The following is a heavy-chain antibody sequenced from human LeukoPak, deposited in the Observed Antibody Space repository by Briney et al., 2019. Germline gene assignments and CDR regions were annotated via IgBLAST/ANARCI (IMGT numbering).Heavy chain of an antibody. D-gene: IGHD3/OR15-3a*01. CDR1: GGSISSSSYY. V-gene: IGHV4-39*01. CDR2: IYHSGST. J-gene: IGHJ4*02. CDR3: ARRPVRGLYYFDH. Sequence: PSETLSLTCTVSGGSISSSSYYWGWIRQPPGKGLEWIGTIYHSGSTYCNPSLKSRVTISVDTSKNQFSLKLSSVTAADTAVYYCARRPVRGLYYFDHWGQGTLVTVSS.